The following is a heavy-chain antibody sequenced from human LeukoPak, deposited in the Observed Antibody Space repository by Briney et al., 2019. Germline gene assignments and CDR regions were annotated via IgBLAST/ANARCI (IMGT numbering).Heavy chain of an antibody. V-gene: IGHV3-23*01. D-gene: IGHD3-3*01. Sequence: GGSLRLSCAASGFTFTNYAMSWVRQAPGKGLEWVSVITRSGSTYYADSVKGRFTISRDNSKNTLYLQMNSLRAEDTAVYYCAKDHDWSFDYWGQGTLVTVSS. CDR1: GFTFTNYA. CDR2: ITRSGST. J-gene: IGHJ4*02. CDR3: AKDHDWSFDY.